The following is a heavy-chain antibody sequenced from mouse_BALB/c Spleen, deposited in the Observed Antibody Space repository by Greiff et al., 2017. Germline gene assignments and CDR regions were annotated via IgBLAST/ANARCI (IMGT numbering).Heavy chain of an antibody. CDR3: ARDDAKPGTGFAY. V-gene: IGHV7-1*02. CDR1: GFTFSDFY. D-gene: IGHD4-1*01. Sequence: VKVVESGGGLVQPGGSLRLSCATSGFTFSDFYMEWVRQPPGKRLEWIAASRNKANDYTTEYSASVKGRFIVSRDTSESILYLQMNALRAEDTAIYYCARDDAKPGTGFAYWGQGTLVTVSA. CDR2: SRNKANDYTT. J-gene: IGHJ3*01.